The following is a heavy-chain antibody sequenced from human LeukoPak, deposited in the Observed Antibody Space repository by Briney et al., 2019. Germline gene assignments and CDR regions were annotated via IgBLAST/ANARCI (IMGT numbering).Heavy chain of an antibody. Sequence: GGPLRLPCAASGFTFSNHWMHWVRQAPGEGLVWVSRVNKDGSNTVYADSVKGRFSSSRDNAKNILYLQMNSLRAEDTAVYYCTRGLSPSEALDIWGQGTMVTVSS. J-gene: IGHJ3*02. CDR2: VNKDGSNT. CDR3: TRGLSPSEALDI. V-gene: IGHV3-74*01. D-gene: IGHD5/OR15-5a*01. CDR1: GFTFSNHW.